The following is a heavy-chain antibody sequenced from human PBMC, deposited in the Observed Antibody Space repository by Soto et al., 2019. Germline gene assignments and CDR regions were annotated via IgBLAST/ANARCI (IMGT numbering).Heavy chain of an antibody. Sequence: QITLKESGPTLVKPTQTLTLTCTFSGFSLSTGGMGVGWIRQPPGKALEWLALIYWDDDKRYSPSLKSRLTITKDTYKNQVVLTMTTMDPVDTGTYYCVHSRCGGDCLRSYASHYYYGMDVWGQGTTVTVSS. V-gene: IGHV2-5*02. CDR2: IYWDDDK. CDR1: GFSLSTGGMG. J-gene: IGHJ6*02. CDR3: VHSRCGGDCLRSYASHYYYGMDV. D-gene: IGHD2-21*02.